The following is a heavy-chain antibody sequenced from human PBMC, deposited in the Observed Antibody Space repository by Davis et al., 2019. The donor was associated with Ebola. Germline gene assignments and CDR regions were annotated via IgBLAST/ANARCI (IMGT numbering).Heavy chain of an antibody. CDR3: ARGGRFSVDGWFDP. CDR1: GGSFSGYY. Sequence: MPSETLSLTCAVYGGSFSGYYWSWIRQPPGKGLEWIGEINHSGSTNYNPSLKSRVTISVDTSKNQFSLKLSSVTAADTAVYYCARGGRFSVDGWFDPWGQGTLVTVSS. J-gene: IGHJ5*02. CDR2: INHSGST. V-gene: IGHV4-34*01. D-gene: IGHD3-3*01.